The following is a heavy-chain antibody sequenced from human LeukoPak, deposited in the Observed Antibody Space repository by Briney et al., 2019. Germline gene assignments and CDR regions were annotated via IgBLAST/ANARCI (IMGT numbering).Heavy chain of an antibody. CDR1: GFIFSSYE. Sequence: TGGSLRLSCANSGFIFSSYEMAWVRQAPGMGLEIVSYISDSGSPIKYGDAVKGRFTISRDNSKNSVYLQMNSLRADDTALYFCAGGPQYGGSFSYWGQGTLVTVSS. V-gene: IGHV3-48*03. D-gene: IGHD1-26*01. CDR3: AGGPQYGGSFSY. J-gene: IGHJ4*02. CDR2: ISDSGSPI.